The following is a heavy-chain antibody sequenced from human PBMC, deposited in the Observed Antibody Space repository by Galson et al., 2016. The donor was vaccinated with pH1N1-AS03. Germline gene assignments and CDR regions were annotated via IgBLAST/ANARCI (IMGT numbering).Heavy chain of an antibody. J-gene: IGHJ3*02. Sequence: SLRLSCAASGFTFSTYWMHWVRQVPGKGLVWVSRISGDGSTPIYADSVKGRFTISRDNAKNTLYLQMNSLRAEDTAIYYCSRDPRTAFDIWGQGTTVTVSS. CDR3: SRDPRTAFDI. V-gene: IGHV3-74*01. CDR1: GFTFSTYW. CDR2: ISGDGSTP.